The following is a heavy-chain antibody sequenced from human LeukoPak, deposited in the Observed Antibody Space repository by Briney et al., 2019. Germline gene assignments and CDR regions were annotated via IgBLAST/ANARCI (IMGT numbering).Heavy chain of an antibody. Sequence: NSSETLSLTCTVSGGSISYFYWSWIRQPAGKGLEWIGRIYTSGSTNYNPSLKSRVTISVDTSKNQFSLKLSSVTAADTAVYYCARGRYNWFDPWGQGTLVTVSS. V-gene: IGHV4-4*07. CDR3: ARGRYNWFDP. J-gene: IGHJ5*02. CDR1: GGSISYFY. CDR2: IYTSGST.